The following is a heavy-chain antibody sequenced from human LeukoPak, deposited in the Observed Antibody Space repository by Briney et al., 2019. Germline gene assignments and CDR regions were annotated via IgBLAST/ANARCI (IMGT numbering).Heavy chain of an antibody. CDR2: ISAYNGNT. CDR1: GYTFTSYG. CDR3: ARDRSSGWYGPFGY. Sequence: ASVKVSCKASGYTFTSYGISWVRQAPGQGLEWVGWISAYNGNTNYAQKLQGRVTMTTDTSTSTAYMELRSLRSDDTAVCYCARDRSSGWYGPFGYWGQGTLVTVSS. D-gene: IGHD6-19*01. J-gene: IGHJ4*02. V-gene: IGHV1-18*04.